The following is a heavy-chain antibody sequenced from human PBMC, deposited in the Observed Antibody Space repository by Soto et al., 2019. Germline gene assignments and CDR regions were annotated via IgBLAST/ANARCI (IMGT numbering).Heavy chain of an antibody. CDR2: IYYSGST. V-gene: IGHV4-59*08. Sequence: QVQLQESGPGLVKPSETLSLTCTVSGGSISSYYWSWIRQPPGKGLEWIGYIYYSGSTNYNPSLKTRVTISVDPPKNQLSLTLGSVTAADSAVYYCARRWGAAVDYWGQGTLVTVSS. D-gene: IGHD1-26*01. CDR3: ARRWGAAVDY. J-gene: IGHJ4*02. CDR1: GGSISSYY.